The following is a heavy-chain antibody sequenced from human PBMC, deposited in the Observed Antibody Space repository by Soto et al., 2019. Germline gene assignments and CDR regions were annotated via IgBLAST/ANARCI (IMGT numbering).Heavy chain of an antibody. CDR2: INPNSGGT. J-gene: IGHJ4*02. Sequence: QVQLVQSGAEVKKPGASVKVSCKASGYTFTGYYMHWVRQAPGQGREWMGWINPNSGGTNYAQKFQGWVTMTRDTSIRTAYMELRRLRSDDTAVDYGEKGHTPRDLLWFWELLPTFDNGGQGTLVPVSS. CDR3: EKGHTPRDLLWFWELLPTFDN. D-gene: IGHD3-10*01. V-gene: IGHV1-2*04. CDR1: GYTFTGYY.